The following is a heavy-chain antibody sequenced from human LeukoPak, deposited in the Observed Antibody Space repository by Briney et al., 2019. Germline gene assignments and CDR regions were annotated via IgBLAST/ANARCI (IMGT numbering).Heavy chain of an antibody. CDR3: AREAGYCSSTSCLPLFDY. D-gene: IGHD2-2*01. J-gene: IGHJ4*02. Sequence: GASVKVSCKASGYTFTSYGISWVRQAPGQGLEWMGWISAYNGNTNYAQKLQGRVTMTTDTSTSTAYMELRSLRSDDTAVYYCAREAGYCSSTSCLPLFDYWGQGTLVTVSS. CDR2: ISAYNGNT. V-gene: IGHV1-18*01. CDR1: GYTFTSYG.